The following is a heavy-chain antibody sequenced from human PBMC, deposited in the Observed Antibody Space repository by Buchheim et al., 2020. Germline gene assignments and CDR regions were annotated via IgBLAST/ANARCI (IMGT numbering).Heavy chain of an antibody. CDR3: ARETLNYYDSSGYYRTNYYYGMDV. V-gene: IGHV4-61*01. D-gene: IGHD3-22*01. Sequence: QVQLQESGPGLVKPSETLSLTCTVSGGSVSSGSYYWSWIRQPPGKGLEWIGYIYYSGSTDYNPSLKSRVTISVDPSKNPFSLKLSSVTAADTAVYYCARETLNYYDSSGYYRTNYYYGMDVWGQGTT. CDR1: GGSVSSGSYY. CDR2: IYYSGST. J-gene: IGHJ6*02.